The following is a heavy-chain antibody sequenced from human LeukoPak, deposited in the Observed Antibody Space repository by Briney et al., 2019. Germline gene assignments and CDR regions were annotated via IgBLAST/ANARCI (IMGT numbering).Heavy chain of an antibody. D-gene: IGHD3-10*01. Sequence: PGGSLRLSCAASGFTFSSYSMNWVRQAPGKGLEWVSYISSSSSTIYYADSVKGRFTISRDNAKNSLYLQMNSLRAEDTAVYYCARDTYYYGSGSYPGYFEYWGQGILVTVSS. CDR1: GFTFSSYS. CDR2: ISSSSSTI. CDR3: ARDTYYYGSGSYPGYFEY. J-gene: IGHJ4*02. V-gene: IGHV3-48*01.